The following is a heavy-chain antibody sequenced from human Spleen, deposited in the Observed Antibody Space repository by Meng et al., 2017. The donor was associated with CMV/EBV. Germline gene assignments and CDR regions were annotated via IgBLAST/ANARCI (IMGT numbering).Heavy chain of an antibody. CDR2: IIPIFGTA. CDR1: GGTFSSYA. CDR3: ARDFADSSGAIDY. Sequence: KASGGTFSSYAISWVRQAPGQGLEWMGGIIPIFGTANYAQKFQGRVTITTDESTSTAYMELSSLRPEDTAVYYCARDFADSSGAIDYWGQGTLVTVSS. V-gene: IGHV1-69*05. J-gene: IGHJ4*02. D-gene: IGHD6-19*01.